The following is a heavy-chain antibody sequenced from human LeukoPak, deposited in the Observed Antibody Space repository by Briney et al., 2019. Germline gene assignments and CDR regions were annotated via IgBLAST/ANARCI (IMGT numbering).Heavy chain of an antibody. D-gene: IGHD6-19*01. CDR2: INHSGST. CDR3: ARDIAVAGLKFDP. J-gene: IGHJ5*02. Sequence: SETLSLTCAVYGGSFSGYYWSWIRQPPGKGLEWIGEINHSGSTNYNPSLKSRVTISVDTSKNQFSLKLSSVTAADTAVYYCARDIAVAGLKFDPWGQGTLVTVSS. CDR1: GGSFSGYY. V-gene: IGHV4-34*01.